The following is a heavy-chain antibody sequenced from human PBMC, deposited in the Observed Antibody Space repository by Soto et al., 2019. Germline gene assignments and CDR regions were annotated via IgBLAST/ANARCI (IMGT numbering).Heavy chain of an antibody. Sequence: GASVKVCCKASGGTFSSYAISWVRQAPGQGLEWMGGIIPIFGTANYAQKFQGRVTITADESTSTAYMELSSLRSEDTAVYYCAREAEYDILTGTFDYWGQGTLVTVSS. V-gene: IGHV1-69*13. CDR2: IIPIFGTA. CDR1: GGTFSSYA. D-gene: IGHD3-9*01. J-gene: IGHJ4*02. CDR3: AREAEYDILTGTFDY.